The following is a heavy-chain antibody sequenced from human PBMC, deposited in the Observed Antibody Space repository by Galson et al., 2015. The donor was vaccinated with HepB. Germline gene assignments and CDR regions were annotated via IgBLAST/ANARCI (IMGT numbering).Heavy chain of an antibody. CDR2: ISYDGSNK. CDR3: AKSQGRYCSGGSCYSCPDY. V-gene: IGHV3-30-3*01. D-gene: IGHD2-15*01. Sequence: SLRLSCAASGFTFSSYAMHWVRQAPGKGLEWVAVISYDGSNKYYADSVKGRFTISRDNSKNTLYLQMNSLRAEDTAVYYCAKSQGRYCSGGSCYSCPDYWGQGTLVTVSS. CDR1: GFTFSSYA. J-gene: IGHJ4*02.